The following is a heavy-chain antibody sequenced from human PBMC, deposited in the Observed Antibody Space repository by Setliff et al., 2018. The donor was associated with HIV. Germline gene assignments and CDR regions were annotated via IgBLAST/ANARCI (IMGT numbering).Heavy chain of an antibody. J-gene: IGHJ4*02. CDR1: GFTFDNYG. V-gene: IGHV3-30*02. CDR3: AREDPPADFHFWSGRLAD. D-gene: IGHD3-3*02. Sequence: PGGSLRLSCAASGFTFDNYGMYWVRQAPGKGLEWVAFIRYDGSNQNYADSVRGRFTISRDNCKNTLYLQMKSLRAEDTAVYYCAREDPPADFHFWSGRLADWGQGSLVTVSS. CDR2: IRYDGSNQ.